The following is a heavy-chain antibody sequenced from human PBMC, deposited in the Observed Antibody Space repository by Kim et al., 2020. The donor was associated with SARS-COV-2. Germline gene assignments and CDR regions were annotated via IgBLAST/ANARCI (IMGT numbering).Heavy chain of an antibody. CDR1: GGSIRSSSYY. V-gene: IGHV4-39*01. CDR3: ARQGYELHRSWFDP. J-gene: IGHJ5*02. CDR2: VYYSGTT. D-gene: IGHD2-15*01. Sequence: SETLSLTCTVSGGSIRSSSYYLAWIRQPPGRGLEWIGSVYYSGTTYYSPSLKSRVTISVDTSKMQFSLNLRSVTAADTAVYYCARQGYELHRSWFDPWGQGPLVTVSS.